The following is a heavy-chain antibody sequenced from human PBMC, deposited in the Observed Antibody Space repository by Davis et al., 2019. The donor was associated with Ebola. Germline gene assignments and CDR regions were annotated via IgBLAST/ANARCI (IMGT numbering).Heavy chain of an antibody. V-gene: IGHV3-23*01. CDR3: AKDLTSHYGSGDFFDY. Sequence: GESLKISCAASGFLFSSYAMSWVRQAPGRGLEWVSSISASGGATFYADSVKGRIVMSRDNSNDTLYLHMNNLRAEDTAIYYCAKDLTSHYGSGDFFDYWGQGILVTVSS. CDR1: GFLFSSYA. CDR2: ISASGGAT. J-gene: IGHJ4*02. D-gene: IGHD3-10*01.